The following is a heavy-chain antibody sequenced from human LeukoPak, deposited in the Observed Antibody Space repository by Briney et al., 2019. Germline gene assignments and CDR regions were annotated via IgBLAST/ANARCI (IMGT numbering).Heavy chain of an antibody. Sequence: GASVTVSCKASGGTFSSYAINWVRQAPGQGLEWMGGIIPIFGTANYAQKFQGRVTITADESTSTAYMELSSLRSEDTAVYYCARGGWQQPDDAFDIWGQGTMVTVSS. V-gene: IGHV1-69*13. CDR1: GGTFSSYA. D-gene: IGHD6-13*01. J-gene: IGHJ3*02. CDR3: ARGGWQQPDDAFDI. CDR2: IIPIFGTA.